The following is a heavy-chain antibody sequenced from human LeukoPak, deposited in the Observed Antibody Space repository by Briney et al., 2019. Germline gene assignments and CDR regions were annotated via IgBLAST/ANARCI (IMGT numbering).Heavy chain of an antibody. CDR2: IYYSGST. CDR3: ARVLANWGSRNAFDI. D-gene: IGHD7-27*01. J-gene: IGHJ3*02. CDR1: GGSISSHY. Sequence: SETLSLTCTVSGGSISSHYWSWIRQPPGKGLEWIGYIYYSGSTNYNPSLKSRVTTSVDTSKNQFSLKLSSVTAADTAVYYCARVLANWGSRNAFDIWGQGTMVTVSS. V-gene: IGHV4-59*11.